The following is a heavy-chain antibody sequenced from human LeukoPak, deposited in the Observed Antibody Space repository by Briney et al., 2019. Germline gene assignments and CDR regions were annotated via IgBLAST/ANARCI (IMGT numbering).Heavy chain of an antibody. CDR2: ISGSGGST. CDR3: AGSTAMPRNFDY. CDR1: GFTFSSYA. J-gene: IGHJ4*02. Sequence: GGSLRLSCAASGFTFSSYAMSWVRQAPGKGLEWVSAISGSGGSTYYADSVKGRFTISRDNSKNTLYLQMNSLRAEDTAVYYCAGSTAMPRNFDYWGQGTLVTVSS. D-gene: IGHD5-18*01. V-gene: IGHV3-23*01.